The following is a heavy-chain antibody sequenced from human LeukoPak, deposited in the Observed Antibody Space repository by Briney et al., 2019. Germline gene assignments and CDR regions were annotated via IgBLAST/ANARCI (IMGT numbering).Heavy chain of an antibody. CDR2: INPNSGGT. Sequence: GASXXXXXKASXYTFTGYYMHWVRQAPGQGGEGMGWINPNSGGTNYAQKFQGRVTMTRDTSISTAYMELSRLRSDDTAVYYCARVLTGDLRYEDYWGQGTLVTVSS. CDR3: ARVLTGDLRYEDY. J-gene: IGHJ4*02. CDR1: XYTFTGYY. D-gene: IGHD7-27*01. V-gene: IGHV1-2*02.